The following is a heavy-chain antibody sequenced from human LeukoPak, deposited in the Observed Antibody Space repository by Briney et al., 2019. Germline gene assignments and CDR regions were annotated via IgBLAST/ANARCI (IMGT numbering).Heavy chain of an antibody. CDR3: ARDASDENGSSSRIHLDY. CDR2: IKQDGSEE. CDR1: GFTFSSYW. D-gene: IGHD6-6*01. Sequence: GGSLRLSCAASGFTFSSYWMTWVRQAPGKGLEWVANIKQDGSEEYYVDSVKGRFTISRDNAKNSLYLQMNSLRAEDRAVYYCARDASDENGSSSRIHLDYWGQGTLVTVSS. V-gene: IGHV3-7*01. J-gene: IGHJ4*02.